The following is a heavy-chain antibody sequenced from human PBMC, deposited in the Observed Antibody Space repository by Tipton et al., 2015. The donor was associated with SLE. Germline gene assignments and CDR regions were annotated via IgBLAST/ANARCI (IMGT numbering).Heavy chain of an antibody. V-gene: IGHV4-38-2*02. CDR1: GFSISSQYY. J-gene: IGHJ4*02. CDR3: ARHPGGSSFDY. CDR2: ISYTGST. Sequence: LRLSCTVSGFSISSQYYWGWLRQSAGKGLEWIGSISYTGSTFYSPSLKSRVTISLDSSKNQFSLRLISVTAADTAVYYCARHPGGSSFDYWGQGTLVTVSS. D-gene: IGHD1-26*01.